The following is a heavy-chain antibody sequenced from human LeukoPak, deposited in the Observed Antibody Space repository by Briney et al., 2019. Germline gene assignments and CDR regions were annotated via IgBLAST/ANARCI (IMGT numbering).Heavy chain of an antibody. J-gene: IGHJ5*02. CDR3: ARSLITANWFDP. V-gene: IGHV4-59*01. CDR1: GAPLNSYY. Sequence: SETLSLTCTVSGAPLNSYYWTWIRQPPGKGLEWIGYIYDSGSTNYNPSLKSRVTLSLDTPKNQFSLRLTSVTAADTAVYFCARSLITANWFDPWGQGTLVTVSS. D-gene: IGHD3-16*01. CDR2: IYDSGST.